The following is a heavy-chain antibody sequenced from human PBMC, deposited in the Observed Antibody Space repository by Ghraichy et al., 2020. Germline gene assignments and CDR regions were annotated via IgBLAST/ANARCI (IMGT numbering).Heavy chain of an antibody. CDR1: GFTFSSYA. D-gene: IGHD3-10*01. V-gene: IGHV3-23*01. J-gene: IGHJ5*02. CDR2: ISGSGGST. CDR3: AKDPKGSGSYLFDP. Sequence: GGSLRLSCAASGFTFSSYAMSWVRQAPGKGLEWVSAISGSGGSTYYADSVKGRFTISRDNSKNTLYLQMNSLRAEDTAVYYWAKDPKGSGSYLFDPWGQGTLVTVSS.